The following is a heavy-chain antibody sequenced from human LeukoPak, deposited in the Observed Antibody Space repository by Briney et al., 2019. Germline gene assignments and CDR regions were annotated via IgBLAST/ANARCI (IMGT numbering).Heavy chain of an antibody. CDR1: DLTVSSNY. V-gene: IGHV3-53*01. CDR3: ASGPPFLKYFEY. CDR2: IYSGDST. J-gene: IGHJ4*02. Sequence: PGGSLRLSCAASDLTVSSNYMSWVRQAPGKGLQCVSLIYSGDSTYYADSVKGRFTISRDKSKNTLSLQMNSLRAEDTALYYCASGPPFLKYFEYWGQGTLVTVSS. D-gene: IGHD3-3*01.